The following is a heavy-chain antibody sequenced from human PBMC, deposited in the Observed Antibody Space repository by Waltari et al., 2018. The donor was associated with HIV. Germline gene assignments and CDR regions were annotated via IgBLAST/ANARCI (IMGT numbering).Heavy chain of an antibody. Sequence: QVQLVQSGAEVKKPGASVRLSCKASGYSFTSYDISWVRQATGQGLEWMGRISGYNGNTNYAQKLQGRVTVTTDTSTSTAFMELRSLRSDDTAVYYCARSTFYYDSSGYYPSWYYDMDVWGQGTTVTVSS. J-gene: IGHJ6*02. CDR2: ISGYNGNT. V-gene: IGHV1-18*01. CDR3: ARSTFYYDSSGYYPSWYYDMDV. CDR1: GYSFTSYD. D-gene: IGHD3-22*01.